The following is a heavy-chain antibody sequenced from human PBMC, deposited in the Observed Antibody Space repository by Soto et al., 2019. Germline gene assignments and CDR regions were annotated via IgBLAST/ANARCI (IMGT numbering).Heavy chain of an antibody. CDR1: GFTFSSYG. CDR2: ISYDGSNK. CDR3: AKELAYCGGDCYYYYYYGMDV. Sequence: GGSLRLSXAASGFTFSSYGMHWVRQAPGKGLEWVAVISYDGSNKYYADSVKGRFTISRDDSKNTLYLQMNSLRAEDTAVYYCAKELAYCGGDCYYYYYYGMDVWGQGTTVTVSS. V-gene: IGHV3-30*18. J-gene: IGHJ6*02. D-gene: IGHD2-21*02.